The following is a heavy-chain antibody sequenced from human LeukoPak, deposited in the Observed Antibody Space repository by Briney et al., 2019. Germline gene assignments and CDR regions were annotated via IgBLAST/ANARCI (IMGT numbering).Heavy chain of an antibody. D-gene: IGHD1-26*01. V-gene: IGHV3-74*01. CDR1: GFTFSSYW. CDR3: AKDPKYAIVGVPFDY. J-gene: IGHJ4*02. CDR2: INSDGSST. Sequence: GGSLRLSCAASGFTFSSYWMHWVRQAPGKGLVWVSRINSDGSSTSYADSVKGRFTISRDNSKNTLYLQMNSLRAEDTAVYYCAKDPKYAIVGVPFDYWGQGTLVTVSS.